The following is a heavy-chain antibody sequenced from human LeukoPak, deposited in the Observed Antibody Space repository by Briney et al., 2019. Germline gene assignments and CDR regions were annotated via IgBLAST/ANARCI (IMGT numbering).Heavy chain of an antibody. CDR1: GFTFSSYG. Sequence: GGSLRLSCAASGFTFSSYGMSWVRQAPGKGLEWVSAISGSGGSTYYADSVKGQFTISRDNSKNTLYLQMNSLRAEDTAVYYCAKGLAAAGTVGAHRGAFDYWGQGTLVTVSS. CDR2: ISGSGGST. V-gene: IGHV3-23*01. J-gene: IGHJ4*02. CDR3: AKGLAAAGTVGAHRGAFDY. D-gene: IGHD6-13*01.